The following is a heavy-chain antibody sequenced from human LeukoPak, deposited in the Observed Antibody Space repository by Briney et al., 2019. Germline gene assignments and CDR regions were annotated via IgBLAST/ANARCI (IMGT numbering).Heavy chain of an antibody. J-gene: IGHJ6*03. CDR3: ARLDGYEDYHCYYMDV. V-gene: IGHV4-34*01. D-gene: IGHD5-12*01. Sequence: SETLSLTCAVYGGSFSGYYWSWIRQPPGKGLEWIGEINHSGSTYYNPSLKSRVTISVDTSKNQFSLKLSSVTAADTAVYYCARLDGYEDYHCYYMDVWGKGTTVTISS. CDR2: INHSGST. CDR1: GGSFSGYY.